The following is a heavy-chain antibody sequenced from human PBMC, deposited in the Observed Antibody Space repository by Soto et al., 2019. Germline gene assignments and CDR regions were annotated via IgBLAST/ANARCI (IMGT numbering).Heavy chain of an antibody. V-gene: IGHV1-2*02. CDR1: GYTFTGYY. CDR3: ASPDCTNGVCPSGYYYYYGMDV. Sequence: VKVSCKASGYTFTGYYMHWVRQAPGQGLEWMGWINPNSGGTNYAQKFQGRVTMTRDTSISTAYMELSRLRSDDTAVYYCASPDCTNGVCPSGYYYYYGMDVWGQGTTVTVSS. J-gene: IGHJ6*02. D-gene: IGHD2-8*01. CDR2: INPNSGGT.